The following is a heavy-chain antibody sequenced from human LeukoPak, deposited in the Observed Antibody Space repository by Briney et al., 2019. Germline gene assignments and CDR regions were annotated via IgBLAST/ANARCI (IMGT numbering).Heavy chain of an antibody. CDR2: IKQDGSEK. CDR1: GFTFSSYW. V-gene: IGHV3-7*01. Sequence: PGGSLRLSCAASGFTFSSYWMSWVRQAPGKGLEWVANIKQDGSEKHFGDSVKGRFTTSRDNAKKSLYLQMNSLRAEDTAVYYCARDNQIRATLENWFDPWGQGTLVTVSS. J-gene: IGHJ5*02. CDR3: ARDNQIRATLENWFDP. D-gene: IGHD5-12*01.